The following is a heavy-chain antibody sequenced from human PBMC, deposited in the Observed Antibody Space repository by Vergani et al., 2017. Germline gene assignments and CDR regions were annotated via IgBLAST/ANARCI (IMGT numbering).Heavy chain of an antibody. V-gene: IGHV3-33*08. CDR3: ARDGGYCSSTGCYSSGYVDY. D-gene: IGHD2-2*01. CDR2: IWYDGSNK. CDR1: GFTFSSYG. J-gene: IGHJ4*02. Sequence: VQLVESGGGVVQPGRSLRLSCAASGFTFSSYGMHWVRQAPGKGLEWVAGIWYDGSNKYYADSVKGRFTISRDNSKNTLYLQMNSLRAEDTAVYYCARDGGYCSSTGCYSSGYVDYWGQGTLVTVSS.